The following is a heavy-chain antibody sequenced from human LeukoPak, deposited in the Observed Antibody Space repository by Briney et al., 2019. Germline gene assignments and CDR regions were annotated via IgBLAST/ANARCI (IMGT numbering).Heavy chain of an antibody. J-gene: IGHJ4*02. V-gene: IGHV4-4*02. D-gene: IGHD3-9*01. Sequence: SETLSLTCAVSGDSISSSNWWSWVRQPPGKGLEWIGEIYHSGGTNYNPSLKSRVTISVDTSKNQFSLKLSSVTAADTAVYYCARDRGRYFDWLPDYWGQGTLVTVSS. CDR3: ARDRGRYFDWLPDY. CDR1: GDSISSSNW. CDR2: IYHSGGT.